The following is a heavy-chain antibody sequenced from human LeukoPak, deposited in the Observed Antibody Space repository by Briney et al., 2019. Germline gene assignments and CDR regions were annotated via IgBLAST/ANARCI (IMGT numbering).Heavy chain of an antibody. CDR1: GGSISKYY. CDR2: ISYTGST. D-gene: IGHD6-19*01. Sequence: PSETLSLTCTVSGGSISKYYWSWIRQPPGKGLEWIGYISYTGSTNYNPSLKARVTISLDTSKNQFSLKLSSVTAADTAVYYCARAIEYSSGWTKAFDYWGQGTLVTISS. CDR3: ARAIEYSSGWTKAFDY. J-gene: IGHJ4*02. V-gene: IGHV4-59*08.